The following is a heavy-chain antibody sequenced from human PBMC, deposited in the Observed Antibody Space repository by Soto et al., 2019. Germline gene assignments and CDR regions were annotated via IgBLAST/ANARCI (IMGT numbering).Heavy chain of an antibody. CDR2: INHSGSA. Sequence: QVQLQQWGAGLLKPSETLSLTCAVYGESFSGYYWSWIRQHPGKGLEWNGEINHSGSANYNPSLKSRFSISVDTSRSQFSLKLCSVTAADTAVYYCARGWYSPVFGVVYLDYWGQGTLVTASS. D-gene: IGHD3-3*01. V-gene: IGHV4-34*01. CDR1: GESFSGYY. J-gene: IGHJ4*02. CDR3: ARGWYSPVFGVVYLDY.